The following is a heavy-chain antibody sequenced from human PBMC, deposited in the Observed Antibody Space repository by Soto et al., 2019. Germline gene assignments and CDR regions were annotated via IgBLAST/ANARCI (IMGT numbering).Heavy chain of an antibody. CDR3: ASSNRGLSSSWQSHDY. CDR2: MNPNSGNT. J-gene: IGHJ4*02. CDR1: GYTFTSYD. D-gene: IGHD6-13*01. V-gene: IGHV1-8*01. Sequence: QVQLVQSGAEVKKPGASVKVSCKASGYTFTSYDINWVRQATGQGLEWMGWMNPNSGNTGYAQKFQGRVTRTRNTSLSTAYMELRSLRSEDTAVYYCASSNRGLSSSWQSHDYWGQGTLVTVSS.